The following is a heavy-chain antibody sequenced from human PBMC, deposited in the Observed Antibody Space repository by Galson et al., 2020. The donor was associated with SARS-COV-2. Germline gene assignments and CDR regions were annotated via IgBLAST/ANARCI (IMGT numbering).Heavy chain of an antibody. CDR1: GFTFDDYA. V-gene: IGHV3-43D*04. CDR3: AKDRVYYDSSGYTLND. Sequence: GESLKISCAASGFTFDDYAMHWVRQAPGKGLEWVSLISWDGGSTYYADSVKGRFTISRDNSKNSLYLQMNSLRAEDTALYYCAKDRVYYDSSGYTLNDWGQGTLVTVSS. CDR2: ISWDGGST. D-gene: IGHD3-22*01. J-gene: IGHJ4*02.